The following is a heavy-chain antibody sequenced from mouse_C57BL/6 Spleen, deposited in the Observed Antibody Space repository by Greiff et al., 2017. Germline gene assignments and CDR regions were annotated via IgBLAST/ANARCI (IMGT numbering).Heavy chain of an antibody. CDR2: INPSNGGT. Sequence: QVHVKQPGTELVKPGASVKLSCKASGYTFTSYWMHWVKQRPGQGLEWIGNINPSNGGTNYNEKFKSKATLTVDKSSSTAYMQLSSLTSEDSAVYYCARSRTTVPWYFDVWGTGTTVTVSS. CDR3: ARSRTTVPWYFDV. V-gene: IGHV1-53*01. D-gene: IGHD1-1*01. CDR1: GYTFTSYW. J-gene: IGHJ1*03.